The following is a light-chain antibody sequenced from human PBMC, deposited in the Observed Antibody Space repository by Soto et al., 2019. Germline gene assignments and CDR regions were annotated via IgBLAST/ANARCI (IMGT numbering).Light chain of an antibody. CDR2: GAS. CDR3: QQYGSSWMYT. J-gene: IGKJ2*01. Sequence: EIVLTQSPGTLSLSPGERATLSCRASQSVDSSYLAWYQQKPGQAPRLLIHGASSRAAGIPDRFSGSGSGTDFTLTIRSLEPEDFAVYYCQQYGSSWMYTFGQGTKLEMK. CDR1: QSVDSSY. V-gene: IGKV3-20*01.